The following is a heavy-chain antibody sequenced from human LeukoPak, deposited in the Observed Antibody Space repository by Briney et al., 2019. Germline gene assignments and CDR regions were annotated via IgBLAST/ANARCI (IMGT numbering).Heavy chain of an antibody. CDR2: IDNIGST. J-gene: IGHJ6*03. V-gene: IGHV4-39*02. CDR1: GGSISSSSYN. CDR3: ARGGGLFYMDV. Sequence: SETLSLTCTVSGGSISSSSYNWAWIRQPPGKGLEWIGNIDNIGSTYYNPSLQSRVTISVDKSKDQLSLKLNSVTAADSAVYYCARGGGLFYMDVWGKGTTVTVSS. D-gene: IGHD6-19*01.